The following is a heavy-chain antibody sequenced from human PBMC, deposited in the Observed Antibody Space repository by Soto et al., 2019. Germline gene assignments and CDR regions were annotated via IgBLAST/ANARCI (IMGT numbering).Heavy chain of an antibody. CDR1: GYSISSGYY. CDR2: IYYSGST. J-gene: IGHJ4*02. V-gene: IGHV4-38-2*01. Sequence: SETLSLTCAVSGYSISSGYYWGWIRQPPGKGLEWIGYIYYSGSTYYNPSLKSRVTISVDTSKNQFSLNLSSVTAADTAVYYCTRHDSSGYPDYWGQGTLVTVSS. D-gene: IGHD3-22*01. CDR3: TRHDSSGYPDY.